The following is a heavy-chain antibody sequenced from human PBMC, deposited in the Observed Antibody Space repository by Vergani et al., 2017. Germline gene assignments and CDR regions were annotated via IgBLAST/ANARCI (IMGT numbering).Heavy chain of an antibody. D-gene: IGHD3-9*01. CDR1: GGSFNTYY. V-gene: IGHV4-59*13. Sequence: QVQLEESGPGLVKPSETLSLTCTVSGGSFNTYYWSWIRQSPGKGLEWIGYIYSNGSTKYNPSLNSRVTMSVDTSKNQFSLKLRSVTAADTAVYFCARVMYRDEASTGYRLEGMDIWGQGTTVTISS. CDR3: ARVMYRDEASTGYRLEGMDI. J-gene: IGHJ6*02. CDR2: IYSNGST.